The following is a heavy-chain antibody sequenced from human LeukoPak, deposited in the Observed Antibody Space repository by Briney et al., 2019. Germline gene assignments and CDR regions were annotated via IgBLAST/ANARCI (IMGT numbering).Heavy chain of an antibody. V-gene: IGHV4-34*01. Sequence: WETLSLTCAVYGGSFTDYYWSWIRHLPGKGLEWIGEIHHRAGANYNPSLWGRVTISADTSKNQFSLHLTSVTAADTATFYCARGPVRDDGLTGISYYFGLDVWGHGNTVTVFS. J-gene: IGHJ6*02. CDR2: IHHRAGA. CDR1: GGSFTDYY. CDR3: ARGPVRDDGLTGISYYFGLDV. D-gene: IGHD2-21*02.